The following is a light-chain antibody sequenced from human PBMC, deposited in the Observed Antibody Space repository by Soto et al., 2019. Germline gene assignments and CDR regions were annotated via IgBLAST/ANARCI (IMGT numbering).Light chain of an antibody. CDR2: DVS. J-gene: IGKJ1*01. V-gene: IGKV3-20*01. Sequence: EILLTQSPGTLSLSPGERATLSCRSIHSVSSNYLAWYQQKPGQAPRLLIYDVSSRATGIPDRFSGSGSGTDFTLNISRLEPVDVALYYCQQYGISPTFGQWTKVEIK. CDR1: HSVSSNY. CDR3: QQYGISPT.